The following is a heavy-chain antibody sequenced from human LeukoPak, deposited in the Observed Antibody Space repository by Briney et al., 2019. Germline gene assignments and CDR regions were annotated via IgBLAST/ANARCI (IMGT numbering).Heavy chain of an antibody. CDR1: GFTFSNYE. Sequence: PGGSLRLSCAASGFTFSNYEMNWVRQAPGKGLEWVSYISSSGTLMFYSDSVKGRFTISRGNASVSLQMNSLRAEDTALYYCARSITDYGDYDSPFFDYWGQGTLVTVSS. D-gene: IGHD4-17*01. V-gene: IGHV3-48*03. CDR2: ISSSGTLM. CDR3: ARSITDYGDYDSPFFDY. J-gene: IGHJ4*02.